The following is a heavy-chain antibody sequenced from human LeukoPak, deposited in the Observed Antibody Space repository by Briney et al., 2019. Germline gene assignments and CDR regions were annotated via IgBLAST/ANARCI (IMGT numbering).Heavy chain of an antibody. V-gene: IGHV1-69*13. CDR1: GGTFSSYA. Sequence: SVKVSCKASGGTFSSYAISWVRQAPGRGLEWMGGIIPIFGTANYAQKFQGRVTITADESTSTAYMELSSLRSEDTAVYYCARDRGNWNDGAIFFVRAKQENNWFDPWGQGTLVTVSS. CDR3: ARDRGNWNDGAIFFVRAKQENNWFDP. D-gene: IGHD1-1*01. J-gene: IGHJ5*02. CDR2: IIPIFGTA.